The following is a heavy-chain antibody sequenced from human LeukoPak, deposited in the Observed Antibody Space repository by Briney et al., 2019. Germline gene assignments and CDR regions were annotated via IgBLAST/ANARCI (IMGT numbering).Heavy chain of an antibody. CDR1: GGSISSYY. Sequence: KPSETLSLTCTVSGGSISSYYWSWIRQPPGKGLEWIGYIYYSGSTNYNPSLKSRVTISVDTSKNQFSLKPSSVTAADTAVYYCARTPRTPYYGMDVWGKGTTVTVSS. V-gene: IGHV4-59*01. D-gene: IGHD2-15*01. J-gene: IGHJ6*04. CDR2: IYYSGST. CDR3: ARTPRTPYYGMDV.